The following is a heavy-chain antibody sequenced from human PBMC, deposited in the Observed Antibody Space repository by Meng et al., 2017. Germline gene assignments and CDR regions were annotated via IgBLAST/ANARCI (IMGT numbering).Heavy chain of an antibody. Sequence: VQLWESGGGIVQPGGSLRRSCAASGFTFNNYWLHWGRQVPGKGLVWVSRISGDGSITNYADSVKGRFTISRDNAKNTLYLQMNSLRPEDTAVYYCLDEAPRSDYWGQGSLVTVSS. CDR1: GFTFNNYW. V-gene: IGHV3-74*01. CDR2: ISGDGSIT. CDR3: LDEAPRSDY. D-gene: IGHD1-1*01. J-gene: IGHJ4*02.